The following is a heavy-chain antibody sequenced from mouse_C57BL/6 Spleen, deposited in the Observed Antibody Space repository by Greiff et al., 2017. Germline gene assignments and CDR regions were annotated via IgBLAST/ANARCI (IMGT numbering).Heavy chain of an antibody. V-gene: IGHV1-26*01. CDR2: INPNNGGT. CDR1: GYTFTDYY. Sequence: VQLQQSGPELVKPGASVKISCKASGYTFTDYYMNWVKQSHGKSLEWIGDINPNNGGTSYNQKFKGKATLTVDKSSSTAYMELRSLTSEDSAVYYCAREHYYFDYWGQGTTLTVSS. CDR3: AREHYYFDY. J-gene: IGHJ2*01.